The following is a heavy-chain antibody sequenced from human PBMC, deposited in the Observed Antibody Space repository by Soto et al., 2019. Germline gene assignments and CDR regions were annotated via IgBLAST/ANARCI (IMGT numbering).Heavy chain of an antibody. D-gene: IGHD5-12*01. V-gene: IGHV4-61*01. CDR3: ARDSLALFDS. Sequence: PSETRSLTSTVATGSVSSGCYDWTWLLQPPGKGLEGIGYIYSSGSILYNPSLKSRVIISVDTSMNQFSLKLSSVTAADTDVYYCARDSLALFDSWGQGTLVTVSS. J-gene: IGHJ4*02. CDR2: IYSSGSI. CDR1: TGSVSSGCYD.